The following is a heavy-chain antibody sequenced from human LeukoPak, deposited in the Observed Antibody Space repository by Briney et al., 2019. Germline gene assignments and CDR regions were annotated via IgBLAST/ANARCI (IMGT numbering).Heavy chain of an antibody. CDR3: ARDNRYCSSTSCYYRGAFDP. V-gene: IGHV1-2*02. CDR1: GYTFTGYY. Sequence: GASVKVSCKASGYTFTGYYMHWVRQAPGQGLEWMGWINPNSGGTNYAQKVQGRVTMTRDTSISTAYMELSRLRSDDTAVYYCARDNRYCSSTSCYYRGAFDPWGQGTLVTVSS. D-gene: IGHD2-2*01. J-gene: IGHJ5*02. CDR2: INPNSGGT.